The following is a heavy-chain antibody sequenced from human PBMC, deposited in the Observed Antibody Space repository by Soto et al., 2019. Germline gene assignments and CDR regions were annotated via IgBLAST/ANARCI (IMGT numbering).Heavy chain of an antibody. CDR1: GFTFSSYA. CDR3: AKDCSGGSCYSSDYYRMEV. V-gene: IGHV3-23*01. Sequence: PGGSLRLSCAASGFTFSSYAMSWVRQAPGKGLEWVSAISGSGGSTYYADSVKGRFTISRDNSKNTLYLQMNSLRAEDTAVYYCAKDCSGGSCYSSDYYRMEVCGPAPRATVPS. J-gene: IGHJ6*02. D-gene: IGHD2-15*01. CDR2: ISGSGGST.